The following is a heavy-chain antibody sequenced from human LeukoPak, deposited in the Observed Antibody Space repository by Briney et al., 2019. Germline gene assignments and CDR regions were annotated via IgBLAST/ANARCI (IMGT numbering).Heavy chain of an antibody. CDR1: GFTFDDYA. V-gene: IGHV3-9*01. CDR3: AKSSRYYYYGMDV. J-gene: IGHJ6*02. D-gene: IGHD6-13*01. Sequence: GGSLRLSCAASGFTFDDYAMHWVRQAPGKGLEWVSGISWNSGSIGYADSVKGRFTTSRDNAKNSLYLQMNSLRAEDTALYYCAKSSRYYYYGMDVWGQGTTVTVSS. CDR2: ISWNSGSI.